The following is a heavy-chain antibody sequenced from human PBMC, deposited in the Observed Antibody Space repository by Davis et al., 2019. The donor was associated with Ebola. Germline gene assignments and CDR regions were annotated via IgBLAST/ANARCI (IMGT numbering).Heavy chain of an antibody. CDR1: GFSLSTTGVG. J-gene: IGHJ6*02. Sequence: SGPTLVKPTQTLTLTCTFSGFSLSTTGVGVGWIRQPPGKALECLAVFYWDDDKRYNPSLKSRVTLTKDTSKNQVVLTMTNMDPVDTATYYCAHRQNGRYNNAWGVWGQGTTVTVSS. CDR3: AHRQNGRYNNAWGV. V-gene: IGHV2-5*02. CDR2: FYWDDDK. D-gene: IGHD1-1*01.